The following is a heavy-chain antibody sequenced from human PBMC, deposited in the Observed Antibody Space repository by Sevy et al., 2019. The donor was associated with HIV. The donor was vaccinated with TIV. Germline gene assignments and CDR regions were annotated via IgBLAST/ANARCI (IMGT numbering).Heavy chain of an antibody. CDR3: ARDDVGQIIVVVPAAFFQAYYYYGMDV. D-gene: IGHD2-2*01. CDR1: GYTFTSYG. J-gene: IGHJ6*02. CDR2: ISAYNGNT. V-gene: IGHV1-18*01. Sequence: ASVKVSCKASGYTFTSYGISRVRQAPGQGLEWMGWISAYNGNTNYAQKLQGRVTMTTDTSTSTAYMELRSLRSDDTAVYYCARDDVGQIIVVVPAAFFQAYYYYGMDVWGQGTTVTVSS.